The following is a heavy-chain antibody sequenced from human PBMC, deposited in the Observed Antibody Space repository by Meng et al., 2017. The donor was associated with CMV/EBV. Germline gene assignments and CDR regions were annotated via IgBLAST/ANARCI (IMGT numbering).Heavy chain of an antibody. CDR3: ASGSRDGYTFVFDY. CDR1: GGTFGSYA. J-gene: IGHJ4*02. V-gene: IGHV1-69*05. Sequence: SVKVSCKASGGTFGSYAISWVRQAPGQGLEWMGGIIPIFGTANYAQKFQGRVTITTDESTSTAYMELSSLRSEDTAVYYCASGSRDGYTFVFDYWGQGTLVTVSS. CDR2: IIPIFGTA. D-gene: IGHD5-24*01.